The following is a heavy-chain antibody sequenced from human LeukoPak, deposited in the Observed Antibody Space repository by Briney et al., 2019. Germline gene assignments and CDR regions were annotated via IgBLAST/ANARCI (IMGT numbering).Heavy chain of an antibody. Sequence: PSETLSLTCTVSGGSIRSYYWSWIRQPPGKGLEWIGYIYYSGSTNYNPSFKSRVTISVDTSKKQFSLKLSSLTAADTAVYYCARSKDILTGYCFDYWGQGTLVTVSS. CDR1: GGSIRSYY. D-gene: IGHD3-9*01. CDR2: IYYSGST. V-gene: IGHV4-59*01. CDR3: ARSKDILTGYCFDY. J-gene: IGHJ4*02.